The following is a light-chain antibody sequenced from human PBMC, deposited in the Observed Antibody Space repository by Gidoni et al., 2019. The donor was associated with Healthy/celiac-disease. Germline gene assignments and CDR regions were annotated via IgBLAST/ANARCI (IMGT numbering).Light chain of an antibody. CDR2: KDS. CDR1: ALPKQY. V-gene: IGLV3-25*03. CDR3: QSADSSGTYVV. J-gene: IGLJ2*01. Sequence: SYELTQPHSVSVSPGQTARITCYGDALPKQYAYWYQQKPGQAPVLVIYKDSERPSGIPERFSGSSSGTTVTLTISGVQAEDEADYYCQSADSSGTYVVFGGGTKLTVL.